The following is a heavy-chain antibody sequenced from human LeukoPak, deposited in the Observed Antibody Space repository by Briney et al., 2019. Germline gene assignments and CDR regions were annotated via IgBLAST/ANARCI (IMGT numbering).Heavy chain of an antibody. Sequence: GGSLRLSCAAAGFTFSSYAMSWVRQAPGKGLEWVSAISGSGGSTYYADSVKGRFTISRDNSKNTLYLQMNSLRAKDTAVYYCAKNPHWFFDYWGQGTLVTVSS. J-gene: IGHJ4*02. V-gene: IGHV3-23*01. CDR2: ISGSGGST. CDR3: AKNPHWFFDY. D-gene: IGHD3-9*01. CDR1: GFTFSSYA.